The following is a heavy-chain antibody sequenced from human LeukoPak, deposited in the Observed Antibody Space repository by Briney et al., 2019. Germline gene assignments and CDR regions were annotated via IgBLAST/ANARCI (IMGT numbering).Heavy chain of an antibody. V-gene: IGHV1-2*02. D-gene: IGHD2-2*02. Sequence: GASVKVSCKASGYTFTDYYLHWLRQAPGQGLEWMGWMHPNSGGTNYAQKFQGRVTMTRDTSISTAYMELSRLRSDDTAVYYCARDEGYCSSTSCYSGFDYWGQGTLVTVSS. CDR1: GYTFTDYY. CDR2: MHPNSGGT. CDR3: ARDEGYCSSTSCYSGFDY. J-gene: IGHJ4*02.